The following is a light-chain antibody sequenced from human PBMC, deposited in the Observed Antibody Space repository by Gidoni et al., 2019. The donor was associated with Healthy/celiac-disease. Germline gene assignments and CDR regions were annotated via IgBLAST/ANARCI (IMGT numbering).Light chain of an antibody. V-gene: IGKV3-20*01. CDR2: GAS. J-gene: IGKJ1*01. CDR1: QSVSSSY. Sequence: EILVTQSPGTLSLSPGERATLSCRASQSVSSSYLAWYQQKPGQAPRLLIYGASSRATGIPDRFSGSGSGTDFTLTISRLEPEDFAVYYCQQYGSSPWTFGQGTKVEIK. CDR3: QQYGSSPWT.